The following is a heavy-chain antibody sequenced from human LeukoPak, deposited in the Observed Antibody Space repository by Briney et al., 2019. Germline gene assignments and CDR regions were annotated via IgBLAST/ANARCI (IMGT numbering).Heavy chain of an antibody. CDR2: IYYSGST. Sequence: PSETLSLTCTVSGGSISSYYWSWIQQPPGKGLEWIGYIYYSGSTNYNPSLKSRVTISVDTSKNQFSLKLSSVTAADTAVYYCARDLHYYYDSSGFDYWGQGTLVTVSS. D-gene: IGHD3-22*01. CDR1: GGSISSYY. J-gene: IGHJ4*02. V-gene: IGHV4-59*01. CDR3: ARDLHYYYDSSGFDY.